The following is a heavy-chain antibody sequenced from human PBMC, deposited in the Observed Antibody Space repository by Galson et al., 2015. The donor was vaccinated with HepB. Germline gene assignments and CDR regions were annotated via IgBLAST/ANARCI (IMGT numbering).Heavy chain of an antibody. J-gene: IGHJ6*03. CDR2: ISSSSRTI. Sequence: SLRLSCAASGFTFSSYSMNWVRQATGKGREWVSYISSSSRTIYYADSVKGRFTISRDNAKNSLYRQMNSLIAEDTAVYYCARDHSSWYFTPPYYYYYYMDVWGKGTTVTVSS. V-gene: IGHV3-48*01. CDR1: GFTFSSYS. CDR3: ARDHSSWYFTPPYYYYYYMDV. D-gene: IGHD6-13*01.